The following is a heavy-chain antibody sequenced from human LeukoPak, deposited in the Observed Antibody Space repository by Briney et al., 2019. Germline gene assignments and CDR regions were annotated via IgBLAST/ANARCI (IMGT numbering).Heavy chain of an antibody. J-gene: IGHJ4*02. CDR3: ARRMYYDSWSGQINFDY. Sequence: SETLSLTCTVSGGSISSSSYYWGWIRQPPGKGLEWVGSIYYSGSTYYNPSLKSRVTISVDTSKSQFSLKLSSVTAADTAVYYCARRMYYDSWSGQINFDYWGQGTLVTVSS. V-gene: IGHV4-39*01. D-gene: IGHD3-3*01. CDR1: GGSISSSSYY. CDR2: IYYSGST.